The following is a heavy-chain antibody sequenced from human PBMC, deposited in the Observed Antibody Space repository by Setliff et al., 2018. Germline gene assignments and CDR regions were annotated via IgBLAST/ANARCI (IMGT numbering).Heavy chain of an antibody. D-gene: IGHD3-9*01. CDR2: IYTSGST. J-gene: IGHJ5*02. CDR3: ARGFPRYYDTFDP. V-gene: IGHV4-61*02. Sequence: SETLSLTCTVSGGSISSGSYYWSWIRQPAGKGLEWIGRIYTSGSTNYNPSLKSRVAISIDTSKNQFSLKLSSVTAADTAVYYCARGFPRYYDTFDPWGQGTLVTVSS. CDR1: GGSISSGSYY.